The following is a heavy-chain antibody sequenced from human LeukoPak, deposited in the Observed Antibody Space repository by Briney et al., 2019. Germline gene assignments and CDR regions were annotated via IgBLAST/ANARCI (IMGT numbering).Heavy chain of an antibody. CDR1: GYTFDTYG. D-gene: IGHD6-13*01. Sequence: VASVTVSCKASGYTFDTYGFCWVRQAPGHGLEWMGWISANTGKTDYAQKFQGRVTMTTDTSTSTAYMELRTLRPDDTAVYYGAKVAGDRMDYWGQGTLLTVSS. CDR3: AKVAGDRMDY. J-gene: IGHJ4*02. CDR2: ISANTGKT. V-gene: IGHV1-18*01.